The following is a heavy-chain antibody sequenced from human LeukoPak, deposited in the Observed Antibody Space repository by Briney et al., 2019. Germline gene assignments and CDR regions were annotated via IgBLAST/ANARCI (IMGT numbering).Heavy chain of an antibody. V-gene: IGHV4-39*01. CDR1: GGSISSSSYY. Sequence: TSETLSLTCTVSGGSISSSSYYWGWIRQRPGNGLEWIGSIYYSGSTYYNPSLKSRVTISVDTSKNQFSLKLSSVTAADTAVYYCARHKRQVTRYFDLWGRGTLVTVSS. J-gene: IGHJ2*01. D-gene: IGHD1-1*01. CDR2: IYYSGST. CDR3: ARHKRQVTRYFDL.